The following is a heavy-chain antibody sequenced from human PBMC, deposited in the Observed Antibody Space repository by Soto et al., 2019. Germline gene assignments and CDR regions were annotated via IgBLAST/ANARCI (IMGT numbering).Heavy chain of an antibody. Sequence: GGSLRLSCAASGFTFSGSAMHWVRQASGKGLEWVGRIRSKANSYATAYAASVKGRFTISRDDSKNTAYLQMNSLKTEDTAVYYCTRQGFYCSSTSCPPPNYYGMDVWGQGTTVTVSS. CDR3: TRQGFYCSSTSCPPPNYYGMDV. CDR1: GFTFSGSA. D-gene: IGHD2-2*01. J-gene: IGHJ6*02. V-gene: IGHV3-73*01. CDR2: IRSKANSYAT.